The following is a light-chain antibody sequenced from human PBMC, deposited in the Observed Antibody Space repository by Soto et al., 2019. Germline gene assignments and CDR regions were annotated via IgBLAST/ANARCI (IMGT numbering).Light chain of an antibody. CDR2: DAA. V-gene: IGKV1-5*01. J-gene: IGKJ3*01. CDR1: QTISNW. CDR3: QQYNSYPFT. Sequence: DIQMTQSPSTLSASVGDRVTITCRASQTISNWLAWYQQKPGKAPKLLIYDAAKLESGVPSRLSGSGSGTEFTLTISSLQPNDFGTYYCQQYNSYPFTFGPGTKVDIK.